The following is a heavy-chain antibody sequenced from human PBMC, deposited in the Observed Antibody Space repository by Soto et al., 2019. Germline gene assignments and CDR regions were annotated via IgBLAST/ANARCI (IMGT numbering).Heavy chain of an antibody. Sequence: QVQLVQSGAEVKKPGSSVRVSCQTSGGTFNGFGVAWVRQAPGQGLEWMGTIIPIIATTKYAQNFQGRVTITADASTGTAYMDLSSLRSEDTAVYYCAGELKEPGSYYYYGLDVWGLGTTVTVSS. J-gene: IGHJ6*02. CDR2: IIPIIATT. CDR1: GGTFNGFG. CDR3: AGELKEPGSYYYYGLDV. V-gene: IGHV1-69*18. D-gene: IGHD3-10*01.